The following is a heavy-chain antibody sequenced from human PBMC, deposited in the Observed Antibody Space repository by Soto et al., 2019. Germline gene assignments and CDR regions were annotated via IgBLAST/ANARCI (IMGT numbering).Heavy chain of an antibody. CDR2: ISWNSGSI. CDR3: AKDMVGVPAAPDY. V-gene: IGHV3-9*01. D-gene: IGHD2-2*01. Sequence: GGSLRLSCAASGFTFDDYAMHWVRQAPGKGLEWVSGISWNSGSIGYADSVKGRFTISRDNAKKSLYLQMNSLRAEDTALYYCAKDMVGVPAAPDYWGQGTLVTVSS. J-gene: IGHJ4*02. CDR1: GFTFDDYA.